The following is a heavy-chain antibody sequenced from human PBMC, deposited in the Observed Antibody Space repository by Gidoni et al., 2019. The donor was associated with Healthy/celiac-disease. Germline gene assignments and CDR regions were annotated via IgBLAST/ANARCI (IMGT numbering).Heavy chain of an antibody. CDR3: ARDRLRFLEWLYDYYYGMDV. J-gene: IGHJ6*02. CDR2: ISAYNGNT. V-gene: IGHV1-18*01. Sequence: QVQLVQSGAEVKKPGASVKVSCKASGYTFTSYGISWVRQAPGQGLEWMGWISAYNGNTNYAQKLQGRVTMTTDTSTSTAYMELRSLRSDDTAVYYCARDRLRFLEWLYDYYYGMDVWGQGTTVTVSS. CDR1: GYTFTSYG. D-gene: IGHD3-3*01.